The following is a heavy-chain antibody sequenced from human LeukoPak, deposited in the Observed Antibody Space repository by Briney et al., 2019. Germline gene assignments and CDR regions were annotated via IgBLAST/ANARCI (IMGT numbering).Heavy chain of an antibody. Sequence: PSETLSLTCTVSGVSISSGDYYWGWLREPPGKGLEGIGDIYYSGSTYYNPSLKRRVTISVNTSKNQFSLKLSSVTAADTAVYYCARDRGSGSYPPLYYYGMDVWGQGTTVTVSS. V-gene: IGHV4-30-4*01. J-gene: IGHJ6*02. CDR3: ARDRGSGSYPPLYYYGMDV. CDR2: IYYSGST. D-gene: IGHD3-10*01. CDR1: GVSISSGDYY.